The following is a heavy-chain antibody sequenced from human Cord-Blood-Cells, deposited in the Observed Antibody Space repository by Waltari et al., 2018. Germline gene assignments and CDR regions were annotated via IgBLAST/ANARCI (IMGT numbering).Heavy chain of an antibody. CDR2: IWYDGSNK. V-gene: IGHV3-33*01. D-gene: IGHD3-10*01. Sequence: QVQLVESGGGVVQPRRSLRLSCAASGFTFSSYGMHWFRQAPGKGLEWVAVIWYDGSNKYYADSVKGRFTISRDNSKNTLYLQMNSLRAEDTAVYYCARAGGFSRAFDIWGQGTMVTVSS. CDR1: GFTFSSYG. CDR3: ARAGGFSRAFDI. J-gene: IGHJ3*02.